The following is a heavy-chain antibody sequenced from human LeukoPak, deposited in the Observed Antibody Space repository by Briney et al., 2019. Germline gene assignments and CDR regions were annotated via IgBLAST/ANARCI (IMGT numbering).Heavy chain of an antibody. J-gene: IGHJ3*02. CDR3: ARVRSVGGNPHAFNI. Sequence: PGGSLRLSCAASGFTFTTYAMNWVRQAPGKGLEWVSAITNSGGTTYYADSVKGRFTSSRDNSKNTLYLQMNSLRVEDTALYYCARVRSVGGNPHAFNIWGQGTMVTVSS. D-gene: IGHD4-23*01. V-gene: IGHV3-23*01. CDR2: ITNSGGTT. CDR1: GFTFTTYA.